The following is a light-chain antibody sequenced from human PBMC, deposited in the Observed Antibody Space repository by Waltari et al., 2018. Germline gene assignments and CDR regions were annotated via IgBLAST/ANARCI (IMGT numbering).Light chain of an antibody. CDR2: RNN. J-gene: IGLJ1*01. Sequence: QSVLTQPPSVSGAPGQRVALPCTGTTSNIGAGFDVHWYRQDPGTAPKLLIYRNNNRPSGVPDRFSGSKSGTSASLAITALQAADESDYYCQSYDTGLSAYVFGTGTKVIVL. CDR1: TSNIGAGFD. CDR3: QSYDTGLSAYV. V-gene: IGLV1-40*01.